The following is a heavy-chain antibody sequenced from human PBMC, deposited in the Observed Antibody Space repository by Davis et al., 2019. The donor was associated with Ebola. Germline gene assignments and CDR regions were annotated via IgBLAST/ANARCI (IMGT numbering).Heavy chain of an antibody. D-gene: IGHD2-2*01. CDR2: ISGSGGST. J-gene: IGHJ4*02. CDR3: ARDLGDIVLVPAAMDY. CDR1: AFTFSSYA. V-gene: IGHV3-23*01. Sequence: GESLKISCAASAFTFSSYAMSWVRPAPGKGLEWVSAISGSGGSTYYADSVKGRFTISRDNAKNSLYLQMNSLRAEDTAVYYCARDLGDIVLVPAAMDYWGQGILVTVSS.